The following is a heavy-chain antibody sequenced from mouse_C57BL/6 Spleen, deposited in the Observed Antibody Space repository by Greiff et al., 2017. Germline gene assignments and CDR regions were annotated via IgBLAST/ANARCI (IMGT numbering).Heavy chain of an antibody. D-gene: IGHD1-1*01. CDR3: ARDYYGSSYEGYFDV. J-gene: IGHJ1*03. Sequence: QVHVKQPGAELVRPGSSVKLSCKASGYTFTSYWMHWVKQRPIQGLEWIGNIDTSDSETHYNQKFKDKATLTVDKSSSTAYMQLSSLTSEDSAVYYCARDYYGSSYEGYFDVWGTGTTVTVSS. V-gene: IGHV1-52*01. CDR1: GYTFTSYW. CDR2: IDTSDSET.